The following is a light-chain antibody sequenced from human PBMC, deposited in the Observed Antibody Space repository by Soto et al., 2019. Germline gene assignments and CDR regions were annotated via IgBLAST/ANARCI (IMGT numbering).Light chain of an antibody. CDR3: QQYNSYRT. CDR2: DAS. J-gene: IGKJ1*01. Sequence: DIQMTQSPSTLSASVGDGVTITCRARQTISIWLAWYQQKPGKAPKLLIYDASILESGVPSRFSGSGSGTEFTLTISSLQPDDFATYYCQQYNSYRTFGQGTKVDI. V-gene: IGKV1-5*01. CDR1: QTISIW.